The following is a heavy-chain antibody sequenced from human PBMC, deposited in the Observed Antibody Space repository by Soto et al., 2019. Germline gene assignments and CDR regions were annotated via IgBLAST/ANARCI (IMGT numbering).Heavy chain of an antibody. CDR2: IYSGDYS. Sequence: EVQLVETGGGLIQPGGSLRLSCAASGFTVSSHFMSWVRQAPGKGLEWVSVIYSGDYSYYADSVKGRFTISRDNSKNTLYLQMNNLRAEDTAVYFCARGGGTGLDDAFDIWGQGTMVTVSS. D-gene: IGHD3-10*01. V-gene: IGHV3-53*02. CDR1: GFTVSSHF. J-gene: IGHJ3*02. CDR3: ARGGGTGLDDAFDI.